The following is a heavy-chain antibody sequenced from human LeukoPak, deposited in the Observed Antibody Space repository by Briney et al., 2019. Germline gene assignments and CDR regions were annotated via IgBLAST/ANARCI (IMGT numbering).Heavy chain of an antibody. CDR3: ARTRYYYNSRSYGAPYYFDY. J-gene: IGHJ4*02. CDR1: GGSISSGSYY. Sequence: SETLSLTCTVSGGSISSGSYYWSWIRQPAGKGLEWIGRIYTSGSTNYNPSLKSRVNISVDTSKNQFSLKLSSVTAADTAVYYCARTRYYYNSRSYGAPYYFDYWGQGTLVTVSS. CDR2: IYTSGST. D-gene: IGHD3-10*01. V-gene: IGHV4-61*02.